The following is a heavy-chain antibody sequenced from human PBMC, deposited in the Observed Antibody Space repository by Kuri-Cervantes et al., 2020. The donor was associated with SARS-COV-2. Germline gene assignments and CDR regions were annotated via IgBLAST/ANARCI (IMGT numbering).Heavy chain of an antibody. CDR2: ISAYNGNT. CDR3: ARGGFLTGYRGTRGAFDI. Sequence: GGSLRLSCKASGYTFTSYGISWVRQAPGQGLEWMGWISAYNGNTSYAQKLQGRVTMTTDTSTSTAYMELRSLRSDDTAVYYCARGGFLTGYRGTRGAFDIWGQGTMVTVSS. CDR1: GYTFTSYG. V-gene: IGHV1-18*01. J-gene: IGHJ3*02. D-gene: IGHD3-9*01.